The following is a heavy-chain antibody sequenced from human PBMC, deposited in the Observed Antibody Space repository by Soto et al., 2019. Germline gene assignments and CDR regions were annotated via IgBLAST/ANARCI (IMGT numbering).Heavy chain of an antibody. CDR1: GGTFSSYA. CDR3: ARIVGADRRWFDP. Sequence: GASVKVSCKASGGTFSSYAISWVRQAPGQGLEWMGGIIPIFGTANYAQKLQGRVTMTTDTSTSTAYMELRSLRSDDTAVYYCARIVGADRRWFDPWGQGTLVTVSS. D-gene: IGHD1-26*01. V-gene: IGHV1-69*05. J-gene: IGHJ5*02. CDR2: IIPIFGTA.